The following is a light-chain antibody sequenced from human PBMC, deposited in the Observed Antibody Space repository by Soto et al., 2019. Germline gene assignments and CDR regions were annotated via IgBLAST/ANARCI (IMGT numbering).Light chain of an antibody. J-gene: IGKJ5*01. Sequence: EIVMTQSPATLSVSPGERATLSCRASQSLTNKLAWYQQKPGQAPRLLIYDASTRATGIPARFSGSGSGTEFTLTFSSLQSEDFAVYYCQQYWRWPITFGQGTRLEIK. V-gene: IGKV3-15*01. CDR1: QSLTNK. CDR2: DAS. CDR3: QQYWRWPIT.